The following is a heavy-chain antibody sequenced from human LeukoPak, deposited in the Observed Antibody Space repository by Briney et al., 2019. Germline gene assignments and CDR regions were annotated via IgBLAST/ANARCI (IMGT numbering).Heavy chain of an antibody. CDR3: AQVNVGYYYDSSGYYYSAFDI. Sequence: SGPTLVEPTQTLTLTCTFSGFSLSTSGMCVSWIRQPPGKALEWLARIDWDDDKYYSTSLKTRLTISKDTSKNQVVLTMTNMDPVDTATYYCAQVNVGYYYDSSGYYYSAFDIWGQGTMVTVSS. J-gene: IGHJ3*02. V-gene: IGHV2-70*11. D-gene: IGHD3-22*01. CDR1: GFSLSTSGMC. CDR2: IDWDDDK.